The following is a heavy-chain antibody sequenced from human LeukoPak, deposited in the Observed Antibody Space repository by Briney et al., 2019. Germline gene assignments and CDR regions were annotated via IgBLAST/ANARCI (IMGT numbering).Heavy chain of an antibody. CDR1: TFSPFTTSI. V-gene: IGHV1-58*02. CDR2: IVVGSGKT. D-gene: IGHD1-1*01. CDR3: AAVPGNTGRYNNLED. J-gene: IGHJ4*02. Sequence: SVRVSCKAPTFSPFTTSIIQWIRQPRGQRLEWIGWIVVGSGKTDYAQKFHERVTVTRDMSTNTVYLEMSSLRSDDTAVYYCAAVPGNTGRYNNLEDWGPGTLVTVSS.